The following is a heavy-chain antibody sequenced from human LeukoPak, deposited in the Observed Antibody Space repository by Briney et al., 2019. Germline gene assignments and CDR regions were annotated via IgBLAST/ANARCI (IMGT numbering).Heavy chain of an antibody. D-gene: IGHD6-19*01. Sequence: ASVKVSCKASGFIFTKYGISWLRQAPGQGLEWVGWISGYNGDTNYAQNLQGRVTMTRDTSTTTVYMELRSLRSDDTAFYYCARDPSNTSGWKTWFDTWGQGTLVTVSS. J-gene: IGHJ5*02. CDR2: ISGYNGDT. V-gene: IGHV1-18*01. CDR1: GFIFTKYG. CDR3: ARDPSNTSGWKTWFDT.